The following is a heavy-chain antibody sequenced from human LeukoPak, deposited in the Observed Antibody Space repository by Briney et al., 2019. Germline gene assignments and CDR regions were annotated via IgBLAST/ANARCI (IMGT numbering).Heavy chain of an antibody. CDR3: ARAEVGATVDY. V-gene: IGHV1-69*06. D-gene: IGHD1-26*01. J-gene: IGHJ4*02. CDR2: IIPIFGTA. CDR1: GGTFSSYA. Sequence: ASVKVSCKASGGTFSSYAISWVRQAPGQGLEWMGGIIPIFGTANYAQKFQGRVTITADKSTSTAYMELSSLRSEDMAVYYCARAEVGATVDYWGQGTLVTVSS.